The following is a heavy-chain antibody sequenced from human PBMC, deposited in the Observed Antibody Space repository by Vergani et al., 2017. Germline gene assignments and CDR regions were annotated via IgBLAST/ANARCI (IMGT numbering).Heavy chain of an antibody. CDR2: IIPILGIA. V-gene: IGHV1-69*04. Sequence: QVQLVQSGAEVKKPGASVKVSCKASGGTFSSYAISWVRQAPGQGLEWMGRIIPILGIANYAQKCQGRVTITADKSTSTAYMELSSLRSEDTAVYYCATEYHDYVWGSYRMDYFDYWGQGTLVTVSS. J-gene: IGHJ4*02. CDR3: ATEYHDYVWGSYRMDYFDY. CDR1: GGTFSSYA. D-gene: IGHD3-16*02.